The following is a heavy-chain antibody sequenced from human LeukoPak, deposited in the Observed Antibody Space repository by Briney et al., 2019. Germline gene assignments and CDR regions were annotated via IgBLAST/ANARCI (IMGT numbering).Heavy chain of an antibody. Sequence: ASVKVSCKASGYTFTSYDINWVRQATGQGLEWMGWMNPNSGNTGYAQKFQGRVTMTRNTSISTAYMELSSLRSEDTAVYYCARGLTYYDFWNGYSYYYFDYWGQGTLVTVSS. CDR3: ARGLTYYDFWNGYSYYYFDY. CDR2: MNPNSGNT. D-gene: IGHD3-3*01. V-gene: IGHV1-8*01. CDR1: GYTFTSYD. J-gene: IGHJ4*02.